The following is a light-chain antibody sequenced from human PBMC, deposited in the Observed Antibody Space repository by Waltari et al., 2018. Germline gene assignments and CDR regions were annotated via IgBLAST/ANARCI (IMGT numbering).Light chain of an antibody. CDR3: ASFAGSNTL. CDR2: EVS. J-gene: IGLJ2*01. V-gene: IGLV2-8*01. CDR1: LTAVGVYTY. Sequence: QSALTQPPSASGSPGQSVTLPCPGTLTAVGVYTYVSWYQPHPGKAPKLLIYEVSARPSGVPDRFSGSKSGNTASLTVSGLQPEDEADYYCASFAGSNTLFGGGTKLTVL.